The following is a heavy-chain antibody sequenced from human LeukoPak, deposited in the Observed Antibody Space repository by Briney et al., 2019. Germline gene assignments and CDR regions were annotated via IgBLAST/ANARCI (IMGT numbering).Heavy chain of an antibody. CDR3: AKELRGYSYGYELDY. CDR1: GFTFDDYA. J-gene: IGHJ4*02. D-gene: IGHD5-18*01. CDR2: ISWNSGSI. V-gene: IGHV3-9*03. Sequence: GGSLRLSCAASGFTFDDYAMHWFRQAPGKGLEWVSGISWNSGSIGYADSVKGRFTISRDNAKNSLYLQMNSLRAEDMALYYCAKELRGYSYGYELDYWGQGTLVTVSS.